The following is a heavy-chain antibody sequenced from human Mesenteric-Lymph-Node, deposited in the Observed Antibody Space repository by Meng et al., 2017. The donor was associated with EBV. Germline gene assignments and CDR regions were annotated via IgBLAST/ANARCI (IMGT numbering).Heavy chain of an antibody. J-gene: IGHJ5*02. V-gene: IGHV4-4*02. D-gene: IGHD3-10*01. CDR1: GGLIHRSHW. CDR2: IHQSGST. CDR3: ARGLWFRDFLRWFDP. Sequence: QMQLQGPGPGLVKPWETLSLTCSVPGGLIHRSHWWILVRPPPGKGLEWIGEIHQSGSTNFNPSLRSRVTMSIDKSNNQFSLKLRSVTAADTAVYYCARGLWFRDFLRWFDPWGQGTLVTVSS.